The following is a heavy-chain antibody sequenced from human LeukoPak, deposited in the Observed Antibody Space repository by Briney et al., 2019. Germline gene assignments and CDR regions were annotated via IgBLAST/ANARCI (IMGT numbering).Heavy chain of an antibody. J-gene: IGHJ4*02. CDR1: GFTFSSYG. D-gene: IGHD3-22*01. Sequence: GGSLRLSCAASGFTFSSYGMHWVRQAPGKGLEWVAVISYDGSNKYYADSVKGRFTISRDNSKNTLYLQMNSLRAEDTAVYYCANPLMGSSGYYHWGQGTLVTVSS. CDR2: ISYDGSNK. CDR3: ANPLMGSSGYYH. V-gene: IGHV3-30*18.